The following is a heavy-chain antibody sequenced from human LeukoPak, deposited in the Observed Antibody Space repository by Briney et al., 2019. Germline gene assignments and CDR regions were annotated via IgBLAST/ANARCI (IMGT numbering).Heavy chain of an antibody. Sequence: SETVSLTCSVSCVSFNDYYWIWPPPTPGKGLEGIGEINHSGYTNDSPSLKSRVTLSTDTTRKQFSLNLRSVTVADTGIYYCTRMTTGHDYWGQGTLVTVSS. CDR3: TRMTTGHDY. J-gene: IGHJ4*02. CDR1: CVSFNDYY. CDR2: INHSGYT. D-gene: IGHD4-17*01. V-gene: IGHV4-34*01.